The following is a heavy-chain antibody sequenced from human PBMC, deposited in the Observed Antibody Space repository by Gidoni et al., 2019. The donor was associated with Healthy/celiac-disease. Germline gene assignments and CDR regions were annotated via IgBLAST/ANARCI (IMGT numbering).Heavy chain of an antibody. D-gene: IGHD3-3*01. V-gene: IGHV1-2*06. J-gene: IGHJ6*02. CDR2: INPNSGGT. CDR1: GYTFTGYY. CDR3: ARAQYYDLSLTTIGDGMDV. Sequence: QVQLVQSGAEVKKPGASVKVSCKASGYTFTGYYMHWVRQAPGQGLEWMGRINPNSGGTNYAQKFQGRVTMTRDTSISTAYMELSRLRSDDTAVYYCARAQYYDLSLTTIGDGMDVWGQGTTVTVSS.